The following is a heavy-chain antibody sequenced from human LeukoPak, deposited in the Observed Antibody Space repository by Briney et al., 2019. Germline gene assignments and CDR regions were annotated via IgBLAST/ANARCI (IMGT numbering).Heavy chain of an antibody. D-gene: IGHD2-2*01. CDR2: ISSSGSAI. CDR3: ARDYHGYCSSTSCYAYYYGMDV. V-gene: IGHV3-48*04. CDR1: GFTFSSYS. J-gene: IGHJ6*02. Sequence: PGGSLRLSCAASGFTFSSYSMNWVRQAPGKGLEWVSYISSSGSAIYYADSVKGRFTISRDNAKNSLYLQMNSLRAEDTAVYYCARDYHGYCSSTSCYAYYYGMDVWGQGTTVTVSS.